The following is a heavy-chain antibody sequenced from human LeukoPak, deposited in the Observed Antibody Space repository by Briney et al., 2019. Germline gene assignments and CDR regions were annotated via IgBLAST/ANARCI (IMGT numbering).Heavy chain of an antibody. J-gene: IGHJ4*02. D-gene: IGHD6-13*01. CDR2: ISSSGSTI. CDR3: ARDRDYSSSCPDY. Sequence: PGGSLRLSCAASGFTFSDYYMSWIRQAPGKGLEWVSYISSSGSTIYCADSVKGRFTISRDNAKNSLYLQMNSLRAEDTAVYYCARDRDYSSSCPDYWGQGTLVTVSS. V-gene: IGHV3-11*01. CDR1: GFTFSDYY.